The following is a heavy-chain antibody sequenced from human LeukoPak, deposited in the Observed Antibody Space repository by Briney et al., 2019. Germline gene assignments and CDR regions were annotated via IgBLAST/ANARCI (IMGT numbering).Heavy chain of an antibody. CDR2: IYPGDSDT. J-gene: IGHJ4*02. D-gene: IGHD3-22*01. Sequence: GESLKISCKGSGDTFTTYWIGWVRQLPGKGLEWMGIIYPGDSDTRYSPSFQGQVTISADKSISTAYLQWSSLKASDTAMYYCARHDSSGYYSDYWGQGTLVTVSS. V-gene: IGHV5-51*01. CDR1: GDTFTTYW. CDR3: ARHDSSGYYSDY.